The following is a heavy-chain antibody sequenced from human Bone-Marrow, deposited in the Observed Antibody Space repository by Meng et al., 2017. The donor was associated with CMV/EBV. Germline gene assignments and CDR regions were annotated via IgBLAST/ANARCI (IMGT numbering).Heavy chain of an antibody. D-gene: IGHD6-13*01. CDR3: ARSIAAAGPY. Sequence: GESLKISCAASGFTFSSYGMHWVRQAPGKGLEWVAFIRYDGSNKYYADSVKGRFTISRDNSKNTLYLQMNSLRAEDTAVYYCARSIAAAGPYWGQGTLVTVSS. CDR2: IRYDGSNK. V-gene: IGHV3-30*02. J-gene: IGHJ4*02. CDR1: GFTFSSYG.